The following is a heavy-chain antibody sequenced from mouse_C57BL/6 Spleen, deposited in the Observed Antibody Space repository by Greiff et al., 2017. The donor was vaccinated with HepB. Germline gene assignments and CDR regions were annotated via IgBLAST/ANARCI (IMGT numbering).Heavy chain of an antibody. CDR2: ISSGSSTI. CDR3: ARDYGNYGYAMDY. V-gene: IGHV5-17*01. CDR1: GFTFSDYG. D-gene: IGHD2-1*01. Sequence: DVQLVESGGGLVKPGGSPKLSCAASGFTFSDYGMHWVRQAPEKGLEWVAYISSGSSTIYYADTVKGRFTISRDNAKNTLFLQMTSLRSEDTAMYYCARDYGNYGYAMDYWGQGTSVTVSS. J-gene: IGHJ4*01.